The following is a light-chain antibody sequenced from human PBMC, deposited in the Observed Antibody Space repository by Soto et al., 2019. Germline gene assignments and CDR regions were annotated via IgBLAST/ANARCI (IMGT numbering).Light chain of an antibody. CDR3: LQDSIYPWT. CDR2: TAS. CDR1: RDIRNN. J-gene: IGKJ1*01. Sequence: AIQLTQSPSSLSASVGDRVTITCRASRDIRNNLGWYQQKPGRAPKLLIFTASGLQSGVPSRFSGRGSGTDFTLTISSLQPEDFATYYCLQDSIYPWTFGQGTKVDIK. V-gene: IGKV1-6*02.